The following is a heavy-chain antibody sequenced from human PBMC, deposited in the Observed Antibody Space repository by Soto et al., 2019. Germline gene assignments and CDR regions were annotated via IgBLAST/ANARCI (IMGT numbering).Heavy chain of an antibody. V-gene: IGHV3-23*01. Sequence: EVQLLESGGALVPPGGSLRLSCAASGFSFNNYIMNWVRQAPGKGLEWVSGISDTGGSTDYADSVKGRFTISRDNSKNTLVLQMTRLRADDTAMYYCAKAGANSSTWHSNWFDPWGQGTLVTVSS. J-gene: IGHJ5*02. CDR2: ISDTGGST. CDR1: GFSFNNYI. D-gene: IGHD6-13*01. CDR3: AKAGANSSTWHSNWFDP.